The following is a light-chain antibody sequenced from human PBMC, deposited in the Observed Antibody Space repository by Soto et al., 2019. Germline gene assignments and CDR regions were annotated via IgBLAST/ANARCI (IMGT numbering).Light chain of an antibody. CDR2: GAS. Sequence: EIVMTQSPATLSGSPGERATLSCRASQSVSSNLAWYQQKPGQAPRLLIYGASTRATGIPARFSGSGSGTEFTLTISSLQSEDFAVYYCQQYNNWPKVTFGPGTKVDIK. J-gene: IGKJ3*01. V-gene: IGKV3-15*01. CDR1: QSVSSN. CDR3: QQYNNWPKVT.